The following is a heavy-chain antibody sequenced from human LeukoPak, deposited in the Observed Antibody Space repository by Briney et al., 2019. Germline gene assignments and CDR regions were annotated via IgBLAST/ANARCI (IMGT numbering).Heavy chain of an antibody. CDR1: ARFFSGYY. CDR2: INHSGST. J-gene: IGHJ4*02. Sequence: PSETLTLTCALYARFFSGYYWSWIRQPPGKGLEWSGEINHSGSTNYNPSLKSRVTISVDTSKNQFSLKLRSVAAADTAVYYCARGPAPSYWGQGTLVTVSS. V-gene: IGHV4-34*01. CDR3: ARGPAPSY.